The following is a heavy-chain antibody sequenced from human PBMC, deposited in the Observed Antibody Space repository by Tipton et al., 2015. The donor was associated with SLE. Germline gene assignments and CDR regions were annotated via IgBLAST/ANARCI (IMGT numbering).Heavy chain of an antibody. J-gene: IGHJ4*02. D-gene: IGHD2-21*01. CDR3: AKDNADCGGECVHFDY. CDR1: GFTFSSYG. V-gene: IGHV3-30*02. Sequence: SLRLSCAPSGFTFSSYGMHWVRQAPGKGLEWVAFIQYDGSNKYYADSVKGRFTISRENSKNTLYLQMISLISEDTAVYYCAKDNADCGGECVHFDYWGQGTLVTVSS. CDR2: IQYDGSNK.